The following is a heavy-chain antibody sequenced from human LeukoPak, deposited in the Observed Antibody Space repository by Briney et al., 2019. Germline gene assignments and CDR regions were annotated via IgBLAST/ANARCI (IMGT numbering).Heavy chain of an antibody. V-gene: IGHV3-48*01. D-gene: IGHD4-17*01. CDR2: ISSSSRTI. J-gene: IGHJ4*02. CDR3: ARDRYGDYDFDY. Sequence: GGSLRLSCAASGFTFSSYSMNWVRQAPGKGLEWLSYISSSSRTIYYADSVKGRFTISRDNANNSLYLQMNSLRAEDTAVYYCARDRYGDYDFDYWGQGTLVTVSS. CDR1: GFTFSSYS.